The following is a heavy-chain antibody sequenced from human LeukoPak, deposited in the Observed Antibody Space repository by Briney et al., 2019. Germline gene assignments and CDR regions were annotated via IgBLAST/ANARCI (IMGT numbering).Heavy chain of an antibody. CDR2: INPNSGGT. D-gene: IGHD4-11*01. CDR1: GYTFTGYY. Sequence: ASVKVTCKASGYTFTGYYIHWVRQAPGQGLEWMGWINPNSGGTNYAQKFQGRVTMTRDTSIGTAYMELSRLRSDDTAVYYCARPTVTTGLHYWGQGTLVTVSS. V-gene: IGHV1-2*02. J-gene: IGHJ4*02. CDR3: ARPTVTTGLHY.